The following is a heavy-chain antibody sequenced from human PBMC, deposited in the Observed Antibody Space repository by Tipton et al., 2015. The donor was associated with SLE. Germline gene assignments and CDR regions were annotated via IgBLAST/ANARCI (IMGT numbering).Heavy chain of an antibody. D-gene: IGHD3-16*02. CDR1: GSSVSSYH. V-gene: IGHV4-59*02. Sequence: TLSLTCTVSGSSVSSYHWSWIRQPPGKGLEWIAYFHSSGTTDSNPSLMSRLTLSVQTSANQFFLNLTSVTAADTAVYFCGRVVYDYVGGGYRYLDYWGQGTQVTASS. CDR3: GRVVYDYVGGGYRYLDY. J-gene: IGHJ4*02. CDR2: FHSSGTT.